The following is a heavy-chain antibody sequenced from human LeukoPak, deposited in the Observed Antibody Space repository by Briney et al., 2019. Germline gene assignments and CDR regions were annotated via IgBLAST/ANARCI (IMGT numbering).Heavy chain of an antibody. D-gene: IGHD3-3*01. CDR3: ARSDFWSGYDAFDI. Sequence: GGSLRLSCAASGFTFSSYSMNWVRQAPGKGLEWVSYISSSSSTIYYADSVKGRFTISRDNAKNSLYLQMNSLRAEDTAVYYCARSDFWSGYDAFDIWGQGTMVTVSS. J-gene: IGHJ3*02. CDR2: ISSSSSTI. V-gene: IGHV3-48*01. CDR1: GFTFSSYS.